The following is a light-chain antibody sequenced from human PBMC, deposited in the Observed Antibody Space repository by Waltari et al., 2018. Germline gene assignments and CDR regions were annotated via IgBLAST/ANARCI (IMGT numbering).Light chain of an antibody. V-gene: IGLV1-40*01. CDR3: QSYDISLSAWV. CDR2: GNT. J-gene: IGLJ3*02. Sequence: QSVLAQPPSVSGAPGQSVAISCTGSSSTFGAGSDVHWYQHLPGPAPNLPIFGNTPRPAGVPDRVSGSMSGTSASLAITGLQAEDEADYYCQSYDISLSAWVFGGGTKLTVL. CDR1: SSTFGAGSD.